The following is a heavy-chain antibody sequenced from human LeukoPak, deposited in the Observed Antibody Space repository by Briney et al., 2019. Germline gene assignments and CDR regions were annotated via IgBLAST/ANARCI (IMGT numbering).Heavy chain of an antibody. CDR2: IKQDGSEK. J-gene: IGHJ4*02. CDR3: ARDRVWFGELLYDY. D-gene: IGHD3-10*01. Sequence: PGGSLRLSCAASGFTFSSYWMSWVRQAPGKGLEWVANIKQDGSEKYYADSVKGRFTISRDNAKNSLYLQMNSLRAEDTAVYYCARDRVWFGELLYDYWGQGTLVTVS. V-gene: IGHV3-7*01. CDR1: GFTFSSYW.